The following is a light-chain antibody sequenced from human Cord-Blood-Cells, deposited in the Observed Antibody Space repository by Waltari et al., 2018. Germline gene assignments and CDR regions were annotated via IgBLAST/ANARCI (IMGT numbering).Light chain of an antibody. CDR3: QQSYSTPFT. CDR1: QSISSY. CDR2: AAS. J-gene: IGKJ3*01. V-gene: IGKV1-39*01. Sequence: DIQMTQYPSPLSASVGDRVTITCRASQSISSYLNWYQQKPGKAPKLLIYAASSLQSGVPSRFSGSGSGTDFTLTISSLQPEDFATYYCQQSYSTPFTFGPGTKVDIK.